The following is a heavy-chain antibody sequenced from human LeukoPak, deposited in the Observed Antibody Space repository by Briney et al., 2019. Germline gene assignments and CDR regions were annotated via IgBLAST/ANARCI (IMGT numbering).Heavy chain of an antibody. CDR2: IYYSGST. CDR1: GGSISSGGYY. V-gene: IGHV4-31*03. J-gene: IGHJ5*02. D-gene: IGHD2-2*01. CDR3: ARVGVPAAMQELLGFDP. Sequence: SETLSLTCTVSGGSISSGGYYWSWIRQHPGKGLEWIGYIYYSGSTYYNPSLKSRVTISVDTSKNQFSLKLSSVTAAGTAVYYCARVGVPAAMQELLGFDPWGQGTLVTVSS.